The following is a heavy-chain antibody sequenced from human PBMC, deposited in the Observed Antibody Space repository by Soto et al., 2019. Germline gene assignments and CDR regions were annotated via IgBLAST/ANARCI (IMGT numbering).Heavy chain of an antibody. D-gene: IGHD3-22*01. V-gene: IGHV5-51*01. Sequence: GESLKISCRTSGYRFTSYWIDWVRQMPGKGLEWMGIIFPSDSDTRYSPAFQGQVTISADRSTSTVFLQWASLKASDTAVYFCARKDKSGYFNWFDPWGQGTLVTVS. CDR2: IFPSDSDT. CDR1: GYRFTSYW. J-gene: IGHJ5*02. CDR3: ARKDKSGYFNWFDP.